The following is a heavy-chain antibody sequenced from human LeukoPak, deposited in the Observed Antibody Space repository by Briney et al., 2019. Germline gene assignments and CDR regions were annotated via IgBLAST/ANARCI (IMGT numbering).Heavy chain of an antibody. D-gene: IGHD6-13*01. CDR1: GYSFTSYW. Sequence: GESLKISCKGSGYSFTSYWIGWVRQMPGKGLEWMGIIYPGDSDTRYSPSFQGQVTISADRSISTAYLQWSSLKASDTAMYYCAGAYSGIWSGFDPWGQGTLVTVSS. CDR2: IYPGDSDT. CDR3: AGAYSGIWSGFDP. J-gene: IGHJ5*02. V-gene: IGHV5-51*01.